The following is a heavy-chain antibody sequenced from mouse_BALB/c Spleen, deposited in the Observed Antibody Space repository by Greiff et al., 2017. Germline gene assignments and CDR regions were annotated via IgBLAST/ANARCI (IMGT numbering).Heavy chain of an antibody. CDR3: ARQNWDAFAY. CDR1: GFAFSSYD. J-gene: IGHJ3*01. V-gene: IGHV5-12-1*01. Sequence: EVQLQESGGGLVKPGGSLKLSCAASGFAFSSYDMSWVRQTPEKRLEWVAYISSGGGSTYYPDTVKGRFTISRDNAKNTLYLQMSSLKSEDTAMYYCARQNWDAFAYWGQGTLVTVSA. CDR2: ISSGGGST. D-gene: IGHD4-1*01.